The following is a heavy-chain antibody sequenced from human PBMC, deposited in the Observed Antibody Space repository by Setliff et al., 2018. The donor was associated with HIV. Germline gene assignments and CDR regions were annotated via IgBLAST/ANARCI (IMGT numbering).Heavy chain of an antibody. J-gene: IGHJ6*02. CDR2: ISYDGSNK. V-gene: IGHV3-30*18. Sequence: GGSLRLSCAASGFTFSSYWMSWVRQAPGKGLEWVAVISYDGSNKYYADSVKGRFTISRDNSKNTLYLQMNSLRAEDTAVYYCAKEGSYDYVWRYYYAMDVWGQGTTVTVSS. CDR1: GFTFSSYW. CDR3: AKEGSYDYVWRYYYAMDV. D-gene: IGHD3-16*01.